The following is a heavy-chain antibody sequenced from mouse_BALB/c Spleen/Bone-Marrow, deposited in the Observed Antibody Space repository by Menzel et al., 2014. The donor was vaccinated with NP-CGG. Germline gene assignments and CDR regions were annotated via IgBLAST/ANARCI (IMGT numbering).Heavy chain of an antibody. CDR2: ISSGGST. CDR1: GFTFSSYA. J-gene: IGHJ4*01. Sequence: EVKLMESGGGLVKPGGSLKLSCAASGFTFSSYAMPWVRQTPEKRLEWVASISSGGSTYYPDSVKGRFTISRDNARNILYLQMSSLRSEDTAMYYCAREGGTKAHYYAMNYWGQGTSVTVSS. V-gene: IGHV5-6-5*01. CDR3: AREGGTKAHYYAMNY. D-gene: IGHD1-2*01.